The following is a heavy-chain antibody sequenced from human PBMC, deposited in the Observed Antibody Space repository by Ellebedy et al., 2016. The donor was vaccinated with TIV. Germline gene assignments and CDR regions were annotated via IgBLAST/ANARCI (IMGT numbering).Heavy chain of an antibody. V-gene: IGHV3-7*01. CDR2: MNQDGGER. CDR3: TRDRGA. J-gene: IGHJ3*01. D-gene: IGHD4/OR15-4a*01. Sequence: GESLKISXEASGFTFDDYGMSWVRQAPGKGLEWVASMNQDGGERYYMDSVKGRFTISRDNAKNSLYLQMDSLRGEDTAAYYCTRDRGAWGQGTMVTVSS. CDR1: GFTFDDYG.